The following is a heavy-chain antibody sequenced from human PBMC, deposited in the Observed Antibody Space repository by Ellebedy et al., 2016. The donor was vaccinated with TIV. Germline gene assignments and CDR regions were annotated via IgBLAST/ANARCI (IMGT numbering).Heavy chain of an antibody. CDR1: GGTFSSYA. CDR3: AREPLRGVIITPRIGAFDY. D-gene: IGHD3-10*01. Sequence: SVKVSCXASGGTFSSYAISWVRQAPGQGLEWMGRIIPILGIANYAQKFQGRVTITADKSTSTAYMELSSLRSEDTAVYYCAREPLRGVIITPRIGAFDYWGQGTLVTVSS. V-gene: IGHV1-69*04. J-gene: IGHJ4*02. CDR2: IIPILGIA.